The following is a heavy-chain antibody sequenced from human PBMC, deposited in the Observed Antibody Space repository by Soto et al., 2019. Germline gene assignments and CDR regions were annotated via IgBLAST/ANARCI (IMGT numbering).Heavy chain of an antibody. V-gene: IGHV3-74*01. CDR3: ARGDRGAFDL. J-gene: IGHJ3*01. Sequence: EVQLVDSGGGLVQPGESLRLSCAASGFTFSYYWMHWVRQAPGKGLVWVSRIHSDGSSTTYAASVKVRLTISRDNARNTLYLQMNSLRAEDTAVYYCARGDRGAFDLWGQGTVVTVAS. D-gene: IGHD1-26*01. CDR1: GFTFSYYW. CDR2: IHSDGSST.